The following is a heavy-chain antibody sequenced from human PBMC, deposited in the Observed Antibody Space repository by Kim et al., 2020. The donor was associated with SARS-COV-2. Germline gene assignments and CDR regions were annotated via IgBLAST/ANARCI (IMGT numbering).Heavy chain of an antibody. CDR2: INPSSGST. CDR3: ARVFLAGYSYEHYYYYGMDV. Sequence: ASVKVSCKASGYTFTNYYMHWVRQAPAQGLEWMGIINPSSGSTSYAQKFQGRVTMTRDTSTSTVYMELSSLRSEDTAVYYCARVFLAGYSYEHYYYYGMDVWGRGTTGTAAS. CDR1: GYTFTNYY. V-gene: IGHV1-46*01. J-gene: IGHJ6*02. D-gene: IGHD5-18*01.